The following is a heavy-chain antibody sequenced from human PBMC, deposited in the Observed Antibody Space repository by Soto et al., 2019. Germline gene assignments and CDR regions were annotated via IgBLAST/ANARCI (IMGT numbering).Heavy chain of an antibody. Sequence: ASGPTLVNPTQTLTLTCTFSGFSLSTSGMCVSWIRQPPEKALEWLARIDWDDDKYYSTSLKTRLTISKDTSKNQVALTMTNMDPVDTATYYCARTQKAYSGYDWGGDYFDYWGQGTLVSVSS. V-gene: IGHV2-70*11. CDR1: GFSLSTSGMC. J-gene: IGHJ4*02. CDR3: ARTQKAYSGYDWGGDYFDY. D-gene: IGHD5-12*01. CDR2: IDWDDDK.